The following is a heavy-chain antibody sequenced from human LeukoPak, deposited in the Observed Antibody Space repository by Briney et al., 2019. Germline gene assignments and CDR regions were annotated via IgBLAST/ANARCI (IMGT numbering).Heavy chain of an antibody. CDR3: AKQGSSSSPHQNIDY. CDR2: INGDGRNI. V-gene: IGHV3-74*01. J-gene: IGHJ4*02. Sequence: GGSLRLSCVASGFTFSSYWMHWVRQDPRKGLVWVSRINGDGRNINYADSVRGRFTISRDNAKNTLYLQMNSLRAEDTAVYYCAKQGSSSSPHQNIDYWGQGTLVTVSS. D-gene: IGHD6-13*01. CDR1: GFTFSSYW.